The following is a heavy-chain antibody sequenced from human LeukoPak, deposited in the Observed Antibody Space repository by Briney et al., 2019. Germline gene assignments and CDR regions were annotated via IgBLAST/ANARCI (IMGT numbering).Heavy chain of an antibody. CDR2: ITASGTAM. CDR3: ASSGSYRFDY. CDR1: GFTFSSYS. J-gene: IGHJ4*02. V-gene: IGHV3-48*02. Sequence: GGSLRLSCAASGFTFSSYSMNWVRQAPGKGLEWVSHITASGTAMFYADSVEGRFTISRDNAKNSLYLQMNSLRDEDTAVYYCASSGSYRFDYWGQGTLVTVSS. D-gene: IGHD1-26*01.